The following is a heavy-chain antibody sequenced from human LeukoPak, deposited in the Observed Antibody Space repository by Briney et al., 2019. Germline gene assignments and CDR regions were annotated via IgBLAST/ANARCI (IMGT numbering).Heavy chain of an antibody. CDR3: VRGRGNGRPENYFDY. D-gene: IGHD2-8*01. Sequence: ASVKVSCKASGYTFTSYYMHWVRQAPGQGLEWMGIINPSGGSTSYAQKFQGRVTMTRNTSISTAYTELSSLRSEDTAVYYCVRGRGNGRPENYFDYWGQGTLVTVSS. CDR1: GYTFTSYY. CDR2: INPSGGST. J-gene: IGHJ4*02. V-gene: IGHV1-46*01.